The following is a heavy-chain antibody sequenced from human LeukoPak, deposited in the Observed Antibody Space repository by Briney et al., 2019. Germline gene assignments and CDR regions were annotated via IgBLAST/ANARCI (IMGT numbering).Heavy chain of an antibody. CDR3: ARVTDYGDYGFDN. CDR2: IYSGGST. J-gene: IGHJ4*02. V-gene: IGHV3-53*01. D-gene: IGHD4-17*01. CDR1: GFTVSSNY. Sequence: PGASLRLSCAASGFTVSSNYMSWVRQDPGKGLEWVSVIYSGGSTYYADSVKGRFTISRDNSKNTLYLQMNSLRAEDTAVYYGARVTDYGDYGFDNWGQGTLVTVSS.